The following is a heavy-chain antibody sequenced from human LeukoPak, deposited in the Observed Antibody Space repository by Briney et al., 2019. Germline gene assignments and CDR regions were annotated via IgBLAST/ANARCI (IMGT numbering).Heavy chain of an antibody. Sequence: GGSLRLSSVASGFTFSTSGMHWVRQSPGKGLDWVAFIRNDGNKKNYAESVKGRFTISRDNSKNTLYLQMDSLSAEDTAVYYCARSGRGYSYGRRELFYMDVWGKGTTVTISS. D-gene: IGHD5-18*01. CDR1: GFTFSTSG. J-gene: IGHJ6*03. V-gene: IGHV3-30*02. CDR2: IRNDGNKK. CDR3: ARSGRGYSYGRRELFYMDV.